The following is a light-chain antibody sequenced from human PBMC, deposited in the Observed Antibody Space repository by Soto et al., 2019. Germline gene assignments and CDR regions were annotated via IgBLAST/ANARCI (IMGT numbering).Light chain of an antibody. J-gene: IGKJ4*01. CDR2: EAS. CDR3: QQYVNLPLT. CDR1: QDITNY. V-gene: IGKV1-33*01. Sequence: DIQMTQSPSSLSASVGDRVTITCQASQDITNYLNSYQQKPGKAPKLLIYEASSLETGVPSRFSGGGSGAHFTFTISSLQPEDFATYYCQQYVNLPLTFGGGTKVDIK.